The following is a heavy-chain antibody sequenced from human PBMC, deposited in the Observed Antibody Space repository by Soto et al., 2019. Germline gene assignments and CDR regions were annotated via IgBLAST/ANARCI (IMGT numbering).Heavy chain of an antibody. J-gene: IGHJ4*02. CDR1: GFTFSIYA. CDR3: ARDQGSFPFNYYFDQ. V-gene: IGHV3-30*04. Sequence: AGGSLRLSCAASGFTFSIYAMHWVRQAPGKGLEWVAVISFDGRDKYYADFVTGRFTISRDNSKNILYLQMSSLRGEDTAVYYCARDQGSFPFNYYFDQWGQGTQVTAPQ. CDR2: ISFDGRDK. D-gene: IGHD3-10*01.